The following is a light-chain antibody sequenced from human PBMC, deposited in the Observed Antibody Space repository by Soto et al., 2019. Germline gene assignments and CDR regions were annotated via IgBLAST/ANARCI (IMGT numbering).Light chain of an antibody. CDR3: QQSYSSPRT. Sequence: DIQMTQSPSSLSASVGDRVTITCRASQSISIYLNWYQQKPGKAPNLLIYAASNLQSGVPSRFSGSGSGTDFTLTISSLQPEDFATYYCQQSYSSPRTFGQGSKVE. CDR1: QSISIY. J-gene: IGKJ1*01. CDR2: AAS. V-gene: IGKV1-39*01.